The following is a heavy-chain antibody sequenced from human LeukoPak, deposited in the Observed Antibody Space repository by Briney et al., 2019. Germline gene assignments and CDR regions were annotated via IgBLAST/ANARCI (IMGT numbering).Heavy chain of an antibody. D-gene: IGHD6-13*01. J-gene: IGHJ4*02. V-gene: IGHV3-30*03. Sequence: GRSLRLSCAASGFTFSSYGMHWVRQAPGKGLEWVAVISYDGSNKYYADSVKGRFTISRDDAKTSVYLQMNSLRAEDTAVYYCAREGIAAAGIINYWGQGTLVTVSS. CDR1: GFTFSSYG. CDR3: AREGIAAAGIINY. CDR2: ISYDGSNK.